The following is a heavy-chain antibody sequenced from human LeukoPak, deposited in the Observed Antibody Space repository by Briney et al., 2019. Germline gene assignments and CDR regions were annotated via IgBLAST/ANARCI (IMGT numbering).Heavy chain of an antibody. Sequence: SETLSLTCSVSGASISSTSYYWGWIRRPPGKGLEWIGSISYSGTTFYSPSLESLVTISADTSKNQSSLKLSSVTATDTAVYYCARIGVRSVIIFGVFDYWGQGIRVTVSS. CDR2: ISYSGTT. D-gene: IGHD3-10*01. V-gene: IGHV4-39*07. J-gene: IGHJ4*02. CDR1: GASISSTSYY. CDR3: ARIGVRSVIIFGVFDY.